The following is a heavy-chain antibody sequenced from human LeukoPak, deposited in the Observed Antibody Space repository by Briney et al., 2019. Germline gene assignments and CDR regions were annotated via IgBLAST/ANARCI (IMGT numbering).Heavy chain of an antibody. J-gene: IGHJ4*02. CDR2: IWYDGSNK. Sequence: PGGSLRLSCAASGFTFSNFGIHWVRQAPGKGLEWVTLIWYDGSNKYYADSVKGRFTISRDNSKNTVYLQMNSLRAEDTAVYYCARAGLGAAADVWGQGTLVTVSS. D-gene: IGHD6-13*01. CDR3: ARAGLGAAADV. V-gene: IGHV3-33*01. CDR1: GFTFSNFG.